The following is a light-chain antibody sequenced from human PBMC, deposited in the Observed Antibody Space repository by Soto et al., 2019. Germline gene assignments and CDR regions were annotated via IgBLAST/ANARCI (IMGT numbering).Light chain of an antibody. J-gene: IGKJ1*01. CDR2: DAS. CDR3: QQGYSTPWT. Sequence: EIVLTQSPATLSLSPGERATLSCRASQSISSQLAWYQQKPGQAPRLLIHDASNRATGIPARFSGSGSSTDFTLTISSLEPEDFAVYFCQQGYSTPWTFGQGTKVEIK. V-gene: IGKV3-11*01. CDR1: QSISSQ.